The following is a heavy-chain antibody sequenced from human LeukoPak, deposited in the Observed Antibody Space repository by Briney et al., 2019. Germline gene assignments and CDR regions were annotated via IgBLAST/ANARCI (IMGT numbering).Heavy chain of an antibody. CDR1: GGTFSSYA. J-gene: IGHJ4*02. D-gene: IGHD3-22*01. Sequence: SVKVSCKASGGTFSSYAISWVRQAPGQGLEWMGGIIPIFGTANYAQKFQGRVTITTDESTSTAYMELSSLRSEDTAVYYCASGYYDSSGYYPFVYWGQGTLVTVSS. CDR2: IIPIFGTA. CDR3: ASGYYDSSGYYPFVY. V-gene: IGHV1-69*05.